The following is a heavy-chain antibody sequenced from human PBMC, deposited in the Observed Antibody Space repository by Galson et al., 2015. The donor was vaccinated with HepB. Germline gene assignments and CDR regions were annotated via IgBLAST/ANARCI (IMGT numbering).Heavy chain of an antibody. V-gene: IGHV1-3*01. CDR3: ARAGKMATITRGVAVDAFDI. J-gene: IGHJ3*02. Sequence: SVKVSCKASGYTFTSYAMHWVRQAPGQRLEWMGWINAGNGNTKYSQKFQGRVTITRDTSASTAYMELSSLRSEDTAVYYCARAGKMATITRGVAVDAFDIWGQGTMVTVSS. CDR2: INAGNGNT. CDR1: GYTFTSYA. D-gene: IGHD5-24*01.